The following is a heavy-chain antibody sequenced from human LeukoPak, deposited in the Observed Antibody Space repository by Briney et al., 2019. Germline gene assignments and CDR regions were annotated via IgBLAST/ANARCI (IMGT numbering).Heavy chain of an antibody. Sequence: ASVKVSCKASGYTFTSYYMHWVRQAPEQGLQWMGVINLSGGGTSYAQKFQGRVTMTRDTSTSTVYMEVSSLRSEDTAMYYCAGSSVERQQLARFDYWGQGTLVTVSS. D-gene: IGHD6-13*01. V-gene: IGHV1-46*01. CDR2: INLSGGGT. J-gene: IGHJ4*02. CDR3: AGSSVERQQLARFDY. CDR1: GYTFTSYY.